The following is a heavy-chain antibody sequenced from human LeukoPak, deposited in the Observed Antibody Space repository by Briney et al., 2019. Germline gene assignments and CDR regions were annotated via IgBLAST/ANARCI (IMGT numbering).Heavy chain of an antibody. V-gene: IGHV3-64*01. J-gene: IGHJ4*02. CDR1: GFTSSSYA. CDR3: ARETD. CDR2: ISSNGGST. Sequence: GGSLRLSCAASGFTSSSYAMHWVRQAPGKGLEYVSAISSNGGSTYYANSVKGRFTISRDNSKNTLYLQMGSLRAEDMAVYYCARETDWGQGTLVTVSS.